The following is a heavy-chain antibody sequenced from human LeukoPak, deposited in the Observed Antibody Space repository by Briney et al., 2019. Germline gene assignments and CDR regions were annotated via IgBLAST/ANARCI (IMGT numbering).Heavy chain of an antibody. CDR1: GFSFGDFP. D-gene: IGHD2-15*01. CDR2: IRAKAYGGTT. CDR3: TRGSGRFEF. Sequence: PGGSLRLSCAGSGFSFGDFPMTWVRQAPGTGLEWVGYIRAKAYGGTTEYAASVKGRLTISRDDSKRIAYLQMNSLQTEDTGIYYCTRGSGRFEFWGQGALVTVSS. V-gene: IGHV3-49*04. J-gene: IGHJ4*02.